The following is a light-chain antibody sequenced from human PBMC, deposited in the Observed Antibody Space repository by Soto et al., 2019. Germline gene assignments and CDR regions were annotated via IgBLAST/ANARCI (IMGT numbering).Light chain of an antibody. CDR2: ATS. CDR3: QQANSFPLT. V-gene: IGKV1-39*01. Sequence: DIQMTQSPSSLSASVGDRVTITCRASQSISSYLNWYQQKPGKAPKLLIFATSTLQSGVPSRFSGSGAGTDFTLTISNLQPEDFATYYCQQANSFPLTFGGGTKV. J-gene: IGKJ4*01. CDR1: QSISSY.